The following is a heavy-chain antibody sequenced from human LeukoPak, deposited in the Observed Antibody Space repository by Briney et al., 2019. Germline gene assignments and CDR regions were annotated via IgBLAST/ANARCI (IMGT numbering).Heavy chain of an antibody. D-gene: IGHD6-13*01. J-gene: IGHJ4*02. CDR3: AKSRSRYSSSRASDY. CDR1: GFTFSSYA. Sequence: GGSLRLSCAASGFTFSSYAMSWVRQAPGKGLEWVPAISGSGGSTYYADSVKGRFTISRDNSKNTLYLQMNSLRAEDTAVYYCAKSRSRYSSSRASDYWGQGTLVTASS. CDR2: ISGSGGST. V-gene: IGHV3-23*01.